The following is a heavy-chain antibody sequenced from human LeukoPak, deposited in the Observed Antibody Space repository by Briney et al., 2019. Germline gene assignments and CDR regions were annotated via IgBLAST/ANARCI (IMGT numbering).Heavy chain of an antibody. Sequence: GGSLRLSCAASGFTFSNYGMKWVRQAPGKGLEWISFISGSSSTIYDADSVKGRFTVSRDNAKNALYLQMNSLRAEDTAVYYCARKYYGSGSYYMDVWGKGTTVTVSS. V-gene: IGHV3-48*04. CDR1: GFTFSNYG. J-gene: IGHJ6*03. CDR2: ISGSSSTI. D-gene: IGHD3-10*01. CDR3: ARKYYGSGSYYMDV.